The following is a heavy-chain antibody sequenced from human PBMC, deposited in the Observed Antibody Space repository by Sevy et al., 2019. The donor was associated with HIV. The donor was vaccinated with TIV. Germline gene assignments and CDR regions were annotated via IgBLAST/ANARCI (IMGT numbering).Heavy chain of an antibody. V-gene: IGHV1-18*01. CDR3: AGARGSDCSGGSCYSEYNWFDP. CDR1: GYTFTSYG. Sequence: ASVKVSCKASGYTFTSYGISWVRQAPGQGLEWMGWISAYNGNTNYAQKLQGRVTMTTDTSTSTAYMELRSLRSDDTAVYYCAGARGSDCSGGSCYSEYNWFDPWGQGTLVTVSS. CDR2: ISAYNGNT. J-gene: IGHJ5*02. D-gene: IGHD2-15*01.